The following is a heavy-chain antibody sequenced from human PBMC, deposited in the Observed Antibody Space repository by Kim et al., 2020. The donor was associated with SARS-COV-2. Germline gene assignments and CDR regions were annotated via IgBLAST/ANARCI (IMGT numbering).Heavy chain of an antibody. Sequence: GGSLILSCGAYGFTFRSYWMSWVRQAPGKGLEWVANIKEDGSVKQYVDSVKGRFAISRDNARNSLYLQLNSLRADDTAVYYCARDGILSYTSSWDYWGPGSLVTVSS. D-gene: IGHD6-13*01. CDR2: IKEDGSVK. J-gene: IGHJ4*02. CDR3: ARDGILSYTSSWDY. CDR1: GFTFRSYW. V-gene: IGHV3-7*03.